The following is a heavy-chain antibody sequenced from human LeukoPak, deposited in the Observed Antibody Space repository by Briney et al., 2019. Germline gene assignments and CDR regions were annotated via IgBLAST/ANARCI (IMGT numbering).Heavy chain of an antibody. J-gene: IGHJ3*02. D-gene: IGHD6-13*01. CDR1: GFTFSDYY. CDR3: ARALRRQQLVYRAFDI. V-gene: IGHV3-11*04. Sequence: PGGSLRLSCAASGFTFSDYYMSWIRQAPGKGLEWVSYISSSGSTIYYADSVKGRFTISRDNAKNSLYLQMNSLRAEDTAVYYCARALRRQQLVYRAFDIWGQGTMVTVSS. CDR2: ISSSGSTI.